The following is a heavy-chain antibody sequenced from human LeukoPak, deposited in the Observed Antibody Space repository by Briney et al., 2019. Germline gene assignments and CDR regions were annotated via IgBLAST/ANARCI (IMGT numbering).Heavy chain of an antibody. CDR2: IIPIFGTA. CDR1: GGTFSSYA. V-gene: IGHV1-69*06. J-gene: IGHJ4*02. CDR3: AGGDIVAYYFDY. D-gene: IGHD5-12*01. Sequence: SSVKVSCEASGGTFSSYAISWVRQAPGQGLEWMGGIIPIFGTANYAQKFQGRVTITADKSTSTAYMELSSLRSEDTAVYYCAGGDIVAYYFDYWGQGTLVTVPS.